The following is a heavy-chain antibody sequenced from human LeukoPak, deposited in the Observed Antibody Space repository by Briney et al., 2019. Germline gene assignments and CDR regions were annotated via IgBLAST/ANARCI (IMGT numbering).Heavy chain of an antibody. CDR3: AKDEIPLRYFDWLSYYFDC. J-gene: IGHJ4*02. CDR2: ISGSGGST. Sequence: GGSLRLSCAASGFTFSSYAMSWVRQAPGKGLEWVSAISGSGGSTYYADSVKGRFTISRDNSKNTLYLQMNSLRAEDTAVYYCAKDEIPLRYFDWLSYYFDCWGQGTLVTVSS. CDR1: GFTFSSYA. D-gene: IGHD3-9*01. V-gene: IGHV3-23*01.